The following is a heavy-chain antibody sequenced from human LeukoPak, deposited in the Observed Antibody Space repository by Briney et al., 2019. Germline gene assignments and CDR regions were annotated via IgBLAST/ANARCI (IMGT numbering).Heavy chain of an antibody. D-gene: IGHD3-22*01. CDR3: VTFAWTNSGHYHYDAFDF. V-gene: IGHV1-18*01. Sequence: GASVKVSCKASGYTFTSYGIYWVRQAPGHGLEWMGWVSTYNGNTKYAQKVQGRVTMTTDTSTSTAYMELRSLRSDDTAVYYCVTFAWTNSGHYHYDAFDFWGQGTMVTVSS. J-gene: IGHJ3*01. CDR1: GYTFTSYG. CDR2: VSTYNGNT.